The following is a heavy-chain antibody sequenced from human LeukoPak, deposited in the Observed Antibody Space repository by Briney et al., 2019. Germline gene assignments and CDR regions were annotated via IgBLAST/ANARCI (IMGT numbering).Heavy chain of an antibody. CDR3: ARNILFAFDI. D-gene: IGHD2/OR15-2a*01. J-gene: IGHJ3*02. CDR2: IYNDGST. Sequence: GGSLSLSCAASGLTVSSSYMSWVRQAPGKGLEWVSIIYNDGSTYSADSLKGRFTISRDNSKNTLYLQVNRLRAEDTAMYYCARNILFAFDIWGQGTMVTVSS. CDR1: GLTVSSSY. V-gene: IGHV3-53*01.